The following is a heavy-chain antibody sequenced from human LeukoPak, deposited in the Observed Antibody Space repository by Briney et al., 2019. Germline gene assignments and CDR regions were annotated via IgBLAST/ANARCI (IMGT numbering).Heavy chain of an antibody. CDR3: ASEVAADRGGFDY. CDR2: ISSSSSTI. J-gene: IGHJ4*02. CDR1: GFTFSSYS. Sequence: GGSLRLSCAASGFTFSSYSMNWVRQAPGKGLEWVSYISSSSSTIKYTDSVKGRFIISRDNAKNSLYLQMNSLRAEDTAVYYCASEVAADRGGFDYWGQGTLVTVSS. D-gene: IGHD6-13*01. V-gene: IGHV3-48*01.